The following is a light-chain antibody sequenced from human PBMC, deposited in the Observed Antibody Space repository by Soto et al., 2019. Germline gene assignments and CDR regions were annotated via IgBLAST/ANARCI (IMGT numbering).Light chain of an antibody. CDR1: ISDVGGYKH. V-gene: IGLV2-8*01. CDR3: SSYGGTNNVV. Sequence: QSALTQPPSASGSPGQSVTISCTGTISDVGGYKHVSWYQHHPGKAPKVVIYEVTKRPSGVPDRFSGSQSGNTASLTVSGLQAEDEADYYCSSYGGTNNVVFGGGTKVTVL. J-gene: IGLJ2*01. CDR2: EVT.